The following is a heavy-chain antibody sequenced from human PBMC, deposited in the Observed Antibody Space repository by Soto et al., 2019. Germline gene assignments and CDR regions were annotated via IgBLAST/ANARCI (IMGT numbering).Heavy chain of an antibody. CDR3: ARDRVAAAGSYYYYYGMDV. CDR1: GYIFTSHG. V-gene: IGHV1-2*04. J-gene: IGHJ6*02. D-gene: IGHD6-13*01. Sequence: ASVKVSCKASGYIFTSHGISWVRQAPGQGLEWMGWINPNSGGTNYAQKFQGWVTMTRDTSISTAYMELSRLRSDDTAVYYCARDRVAAAGSYYYYYGMDVWGQGTTVTVSS. CDR2: INPNSGGT.